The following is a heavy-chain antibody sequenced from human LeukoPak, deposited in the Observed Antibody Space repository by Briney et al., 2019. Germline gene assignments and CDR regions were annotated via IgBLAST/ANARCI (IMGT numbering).Heavy chain of an antibody. D-gene: IGHD3-10*01. J-gene: IGHJ4*02. CDR2: IYTSGST. V-gene: IGHV4-61*02. CDR3: ARGAGALDY. CDR1: GGSISSGSYY. Sequence: SETLSLTCTVSGGSISSGSYYWSWIRQPAGKGLEWIGRIYTSGSTNYNPSLKSRVTISVDTSKNQFSLKLSSVTAADTAVYYCARGAGALDYWGQGTLVTVSS.